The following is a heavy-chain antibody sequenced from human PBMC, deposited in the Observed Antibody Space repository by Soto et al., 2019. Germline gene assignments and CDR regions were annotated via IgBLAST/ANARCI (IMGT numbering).Heavy chain of an antibody. Sequence: GASVKVSCKASGYTFTGYYMHWVRQAPGQGLEWMGWINPNSGGTNYAQKFQGRVTMTRDTSISTAYMELGRLRSDDTAVYYCARARPNYYGMDVWGQGTTVTVSS. CDR1: GYTFTGYY. CDR2: INPNSGGT. CDR3: ARARPNYYGMDV. V-gene: IGHV1-2*02. J-gene: IGHJ6*02.